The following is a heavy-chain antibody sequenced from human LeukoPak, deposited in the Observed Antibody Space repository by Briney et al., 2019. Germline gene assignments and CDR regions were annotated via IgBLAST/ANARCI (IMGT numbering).Heavy chain of an antibody. V-gene: IGHV3-48*03. Sequence: GGSLRLSCAASGFTFSSYEMNWVRQAPGQGLEWVSYITSSGNTIYYADSVKGRFTISRDNAKNSLYLQMNSLRAEDTAVYYCARLTTMTTTGGPFDYWGQGTLVTVSS. CDR2: ITSSGNTI. CDR3: ARLTTMTTTGGPFDY. D-gene: IGHD4-17*01. CDR1: GFTFSSYE. J-gene: IGHJ4*02.